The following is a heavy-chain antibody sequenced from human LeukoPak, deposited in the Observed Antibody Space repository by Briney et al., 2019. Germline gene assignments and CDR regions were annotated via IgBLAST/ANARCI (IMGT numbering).Heavy chain of an antibody. CDR1: GFTFSSYG. CDR3: AKDEGYFDY. Sequence: SGVSLRLSCAASGFTFSSYGMHWVRQAPGKGLEWVAVISYDGSNKYYADSVKGRFTISRDNSKNTLYLQMNSLRAEDTAVYYCAKDEGYFDYWGQGTLVTVSS. J-gene: IGHJ4*02. CDR2: ISYDGSNK. V-gene: IGHV3-30*18.